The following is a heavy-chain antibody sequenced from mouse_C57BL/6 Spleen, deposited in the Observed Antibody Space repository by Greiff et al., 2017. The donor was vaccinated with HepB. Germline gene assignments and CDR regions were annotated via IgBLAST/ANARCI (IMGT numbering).Heavy chain of an antibody. Sequence: VKLQESGAELARPGASVKLSCKASGYTFTSYGISWVKQRTGQGLEWIGEIYPRSGNTYYNEKFKGKATLTADKSSSTAYMELRSLTSEDSAVYFCARERNYYGSSYWYFDVWGTGTTVTVSS. V-gene: IGHV1-81*01. CDR1: GYTFTSYG. D-gene: IGHD1-1*01. CDR2: IYPRSGNT. CDR3: ARERNYYGSSYWYFDV. J-gene: IGHJ1*03.